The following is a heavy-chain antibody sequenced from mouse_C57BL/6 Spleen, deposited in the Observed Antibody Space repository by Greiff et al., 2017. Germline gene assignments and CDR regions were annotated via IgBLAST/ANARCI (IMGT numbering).Heavy chain of an antibody. J-gene: IGHJ4*01. V-gene: IGHV5-16*01. Sequence: DVKLVESEGGLVQPGSSMKLSCTASGFTFSDYYMAWVRQVPEKGLEWVANINYDGSSTYYLDSLKSRFIISRDNAKNILYLQMSSLKSEDTATYYCAREDYDYDGGYYAMDYWGQGTSVTVSS. CDR2: INYDGSST. D-gene: IGHD2-4*01. CDR1: GFTFSDYY. CDR3: AREDYDYDGGYYAMDY.